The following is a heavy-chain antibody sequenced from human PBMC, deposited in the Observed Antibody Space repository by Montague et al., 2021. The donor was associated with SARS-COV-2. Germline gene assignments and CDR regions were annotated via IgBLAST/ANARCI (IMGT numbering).Heavy chain of an antibody. CDR3: ARGGGSGSYHGAFDI. V-gene: IGHV3-30*04. CDR1: GFTFSSYA. Sequence: SLRLSCAASGFTFSSYAMHWVRQAPGRGLVWVAVITYDGSNKYYADSVKGRFTISRDNSKNTLYLQMNSLRAEDTAVYYCARGGGSGSYHGAFDIWGQGTMVTVSS. J-gene: IGHJ3*02. CDR2: ITYDGSNK. D-gene: IGHD3-10*01.